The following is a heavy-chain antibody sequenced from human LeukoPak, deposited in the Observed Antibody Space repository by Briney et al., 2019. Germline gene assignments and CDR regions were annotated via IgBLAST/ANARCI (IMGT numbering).Heavy chain of an antibody. J-gene: IGHJ3*02. CDR2: INHSGST. CDR1: GGFFSGYY. D-gene: IGHD3-22*01. V-gene: IGHV4-34*01. CDR3: ARGARITMIVVRPLAFDI. Sequence: SETLSLTCAVYGGFFSGYYWSWIRQPPGKGLEWTGEINHSGSTNYNPSLKSRVTMSVDTSKNQFSLKLSSVTAADTAVYYCARGARITMIVVRPLAFDIWGQGTMVTVSS.